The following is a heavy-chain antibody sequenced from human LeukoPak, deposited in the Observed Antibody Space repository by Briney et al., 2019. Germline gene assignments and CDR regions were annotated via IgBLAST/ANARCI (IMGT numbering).Heavy chain of an antibody. D-gene: IGHD4-17*01. CDR2: ISPTGEGT. CDR3: ARDAGGAWPFDN. V-gene: IGHV3-23*01. Sequence: GGSLTLTCAASGFAFSNNGMTWVRQAPGRGLEWVSTISPTGEGTDYADSVQCRFTISRDESQNTLTLEMNSVRADVTATYYCARDAGGAWPFDNWGQGTRVIVSS. CDR1: GFAFSNNG. J-gene: IGHJ4*02.